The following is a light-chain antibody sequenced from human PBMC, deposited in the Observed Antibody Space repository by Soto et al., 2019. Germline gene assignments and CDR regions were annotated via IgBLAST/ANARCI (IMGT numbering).Light chain of an antibody. V-gene: IGLV3-21*04. J-gene: IGLJ2*01. CDR3: QVWDISSDHVV. CDR2: YDS. CDR1: NIGNKS. Sequence: SYELTQPPSLSVAPGNTATITCGGTNIGNKSVHWYQQRPGQAPMLVMYYDSDRPSGIPERLSGSNFGNTATLTITRVEAGDEADYYCQVWDISSDHVVFGGGTKVTVL.